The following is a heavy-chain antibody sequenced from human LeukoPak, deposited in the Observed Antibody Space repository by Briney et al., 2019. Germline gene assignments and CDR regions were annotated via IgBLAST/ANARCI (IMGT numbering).Heavy chain of an antibody. Sequence: SVKVSCKASGGTFSSYAISWVRQAPGQGLEWMGGIIPIFGTANYAQKFQGRVTITADKSTSTAYMELSSLRSENTAVYYCASRFDWNDAYFDYWGQGTLVTVSS. J-gene: IGHJ4*02. V-gene: IGHV1-69*06. CDR3: ASRFDWNDAYFDY. CDR2: IIPIFGTA. CDR1: GGTFSSYA. D-gene: IGHD1-1*01.